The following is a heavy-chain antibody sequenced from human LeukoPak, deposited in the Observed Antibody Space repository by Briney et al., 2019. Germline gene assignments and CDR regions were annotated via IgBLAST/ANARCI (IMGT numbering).Heavy chain of an antibody. V-gene: IGHV3-53*01. D-gene: IGHD3-22*01. CDR3: ARERGSSGYYPTYYFDY. Sequence: GGSLRLSCAASGFTVSSNYMSWVRQAPGKGLEWVSVIYGGGSTYYADSVKGRFTISRDNSKNTLYLQMNSLRAEDTAVYYCARERGSSGYYPTYYFDYWGQGTLVTVSS. CDR2: IYGGGST. J-gene: IGHJ4*02. CDR1: GFTVSSNY.